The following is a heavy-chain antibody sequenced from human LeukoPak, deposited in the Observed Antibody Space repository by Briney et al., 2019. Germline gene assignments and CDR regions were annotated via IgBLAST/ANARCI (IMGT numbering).Heavy chain of an antibody. CDR3: ARGGPPGYYYDYYMDV. V-gene: IGHV4-34*01. J-gene: IGHJ6*03. CDR1: GESFSGYY. Sequence: PSETLSLTCAVYGESFSGYYWSWIRQPPGKGLEWIGEINHSGSTNFNPSLKSRVTISVDTSKNQFSLKMSSVTAADTAVYFCARGGPPGYYYDYYMDVWGKGTTVTISS. CDR2: INHSGST.